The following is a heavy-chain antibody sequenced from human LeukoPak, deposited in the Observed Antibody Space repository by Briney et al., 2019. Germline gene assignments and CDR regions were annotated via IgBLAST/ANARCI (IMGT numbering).Heavy chain of an antibody. CDR3: ATKNMLVVPAAIHFFGADINDNYYYYYMDV. CDR1: GGTFSSYA. D-gene: IGHD2-2*02. Sequence: SVKVSCKASGGTFSSYAISWVRQAPGQGLEWMGGIIPIFGTANYAQKFQGRVTITTDESTSTAYMELSSLRSEDTAVYYCATKNMLVVPAAIHFFGADINDNYYYYYMDVWGKGTTVTVSS. V-gene: IGHV1-69*05. CDR2: IIPIFGTA. J-gene: IGHJ6*03.